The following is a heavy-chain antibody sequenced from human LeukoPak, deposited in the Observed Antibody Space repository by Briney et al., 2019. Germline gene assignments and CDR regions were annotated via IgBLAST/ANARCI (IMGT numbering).Heavy chain of an antibody. V-gene: IGHV4-34*01. D-gene: IGHD6-13*01. CDR1: GGSFSGYY. CDR3: AIVIAAAGGLDY. Sequence: SETLSLTCAVYGGSFSGYYWSWIRQPPGEGLEWIGEINHSGSTNYNPSLKSRVTISVDTSKNQFSMKLSSVTAADTAVYYCAIVIAAAGGLDYWGQGTLVTVSS. CDR2: INHSGST. J-gene: IGHJ4*02.